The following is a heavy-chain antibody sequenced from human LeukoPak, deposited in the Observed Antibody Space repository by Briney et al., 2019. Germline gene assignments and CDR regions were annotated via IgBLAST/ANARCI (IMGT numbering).Heavy chain of an antibody. CDR2: ISSSGSTI. CDR1: GFTVSDYY. J-gene: IGHJ5*02. D-gene: IGHD6-13*01. CDR3: ARGPFSVRAGTGGGFDP. Sequence: PGGSLRLSYAASGFTVSDYYMIWIRQAPGQGLELVSYISSSGSTIYYADSVKGRFTISRDNAKNSLYLQMNSLRAEDTAVYYCARGPFSVRAGTGGGFDPWGQGTLVTVSS. V-gene: IGHV3-11*01.